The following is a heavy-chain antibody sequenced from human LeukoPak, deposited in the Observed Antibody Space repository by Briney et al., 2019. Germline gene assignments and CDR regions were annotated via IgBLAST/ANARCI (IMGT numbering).Heavy chain of an antibody. D-gene: IGHD3-22*01. CDR3: AGYYDSSGYSPNWYFDL. V-gene: IGHV4-34*01. J-gene: IGHJ2*01. Sequence: SETLSLTCAVYGGSFSGYYWSWIRQPPGKGLEWIGEINHSGSTNYNPSLKSRVTISVDTSKNQFSLKLSSVTAADTAVYYCAGYYDSSGYSPNWYFDLWGRGTLVTVSS. CDR1: GGSFSGYY. CDR2: INHSGST.